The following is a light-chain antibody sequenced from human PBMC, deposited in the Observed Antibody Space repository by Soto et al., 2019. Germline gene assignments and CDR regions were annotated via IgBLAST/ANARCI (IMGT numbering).Light chain of an antibody. CDR2: DVS. J-gene: IGLJ7*01. CDR3: SSYTSRTTVI. V-gene: IGLV2-14*01. CDR1: SSDVGAYNY. Sequence: QSALTQPTSVSGSPGQSITISCTGTSSDVGAYNYVSWYQQHPGKVPKLLISDVSNPPSGISNRFSASKSGNTASLTISGLQAEDEAEYYCSSYTSRTTVIFGGGTQLTVL.